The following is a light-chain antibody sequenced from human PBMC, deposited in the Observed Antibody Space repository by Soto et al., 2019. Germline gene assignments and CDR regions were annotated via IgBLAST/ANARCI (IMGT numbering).Light chain of an antibody. J-gene: IGKJ2*01. CDR2: WAS. CDR3: QQYYSTLYT. V-gene: IGKV4-1*01. CDR1: QSVLYSSNNKNY. Sequence: DIVMTQSPDSLAVSLGERATINCKSSQSVLYSSNNKNYLAWYQQKPGQPPKLLIYWASTRESGVPDRFSGSGSGTDFTLTSSSQQAEDVAVYYCQQYYSTLYTFGQGTKLEIK.